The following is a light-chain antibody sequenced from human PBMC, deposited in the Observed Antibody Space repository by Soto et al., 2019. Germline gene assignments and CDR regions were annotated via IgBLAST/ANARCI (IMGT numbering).Light chain of an antibody. Sequence: IGMTQSPAARYVSTGEGFTHSCRASQSVRSHLAWYQQKPGQPPRLLIYGASTRATGIPARFSGSGFGTEFTLTIRSLQSEDFAVYYCQQYKNWPLFGQGTRLEIK. CDR1: QSVRSH. J-gene: IGKJ5*01. V-gene: IGKV3-15*01. CDR2: GAS. CDR3: QQYKNWPL.